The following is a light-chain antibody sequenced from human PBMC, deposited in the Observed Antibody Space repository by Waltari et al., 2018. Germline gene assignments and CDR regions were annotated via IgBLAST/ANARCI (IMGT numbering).Light chain of an antibody. CDR1: NSNIGNNP. V-gene: IGLV1-44*01. J-gene: IGLJ3*02. CDR2: SND. Sequence: QSVLSQSPSASATPGQRVALSCSGGNSNIGNNPVHWYYHLPGTAPKLLIYSNDQRPSGVPDRFSGSKSGTSASLAISGLQSGDEGDYYCASWDDTLGGILFGGGTRLTVL. CDR3: ASWDDTLGGIL.